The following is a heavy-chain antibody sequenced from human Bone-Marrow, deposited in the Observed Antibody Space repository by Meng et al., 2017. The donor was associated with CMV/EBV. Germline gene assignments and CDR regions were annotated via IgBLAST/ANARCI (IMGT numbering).Heavy chain of an antibody. Sequence: SETLSLTCAVYGGSFSGYYWSWIRQPPGKGLEWIGEINHSGSTNYNPSLKSRVTLSVDTSKNQFSLKLSSVTAADTAVYYCARGRPLGYCSSTSCYRAYYFDDFCQGPLFTFSS. CDR3: ARGRPLGYCSSTSCYRAYYFDD. D-gene: IGHD2-2*02. J-gene: IGHJ4*02. CDR1: GGSFSGYY. V-gene: IGHV4-34*01. CDR2: INHSGST.